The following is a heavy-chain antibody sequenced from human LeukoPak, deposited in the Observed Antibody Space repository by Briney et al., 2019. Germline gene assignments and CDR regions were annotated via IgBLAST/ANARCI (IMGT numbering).Heavy chain of an antibody. J-gene: IGHJ5*02. CDR1: GGSISSYY. CDR3: ARHGVRYFDWATPEGHWFDP. Sequence: SETLSLTCTVSGGSISSYYWSWIRQPPGKGLEWIGYIYYSGSTNYNPSLKSRVTISVDTSKNQFSLKLSSVTAADTAVYYCARHGVRYFDWATPEGHWFDPWGQGTLVTVSS. CDR2: IYYSGST. D-gene: IGHD3-9*01. V-gene: IGHV4-59*01.